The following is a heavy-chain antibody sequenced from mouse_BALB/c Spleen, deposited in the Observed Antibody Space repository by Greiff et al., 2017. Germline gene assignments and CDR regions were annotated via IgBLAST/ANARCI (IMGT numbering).Heavy chain of an antibody. V-gene: IGHV5-6-3*01. CDR3: ARDDGNYPAWFAY. CDR2: INSNGGST. CDR1: GFTFSSYG. D-gene: IGHD2-1*01. J-gene: IGHJ3*01. Sequence: EVQGVESGGGLVQPGGYLKLSCAASGFTFSSYGMSWVRQTPDKRLELVATINSNGGSTYYPDSVKGRFTISRDNAKNTLYLQMSSLKSEDTAMYYCARDDGNYPAWFAYWGQGTLVTVSA.